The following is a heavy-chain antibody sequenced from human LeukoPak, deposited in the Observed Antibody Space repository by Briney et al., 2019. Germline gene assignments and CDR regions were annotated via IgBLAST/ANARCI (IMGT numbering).Heavy chain of an antibody. CDR1: GFTFSSYA. CDR2: ISYDGSNK. Sequence: GGSLRLSCAASGFTFSSYAMHWVRQAPGKGLEWVAVISYDGSNKYYADSVKGRFTISRDNSKNTLYLQMNSLRAEDTAVYYCARDNPEDWYFDPWGRGTLVTVSS. J-gene: IGHJ2*01. CDR3: ARDNPEDWYFDP. V-gene: IGHV3-30*04. D-gene: IGHD1-14*01.